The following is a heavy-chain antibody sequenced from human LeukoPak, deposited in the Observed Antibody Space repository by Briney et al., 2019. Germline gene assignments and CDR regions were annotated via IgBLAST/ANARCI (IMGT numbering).Heavy chain of an antibody. J-gene: IGHJ4*02. V-gene: IGHV3-20*04. CDR2: INWNGGST. Sequence: GSLRLSCAASGFTFDDYGMSWVRQGPGKGLEWVSGINWNGGSTGYADSVKGRFTISRDNAKNSLYLQMNSLRAEDTALYYCAREASCSSTSCYNDSRSPLDYWGQGTLVTVSS. CDR1: GFTFDDYG. CDR3: AREASCSSTSCYNDSRSPLDY. D-gene: IGHD2-2*02.